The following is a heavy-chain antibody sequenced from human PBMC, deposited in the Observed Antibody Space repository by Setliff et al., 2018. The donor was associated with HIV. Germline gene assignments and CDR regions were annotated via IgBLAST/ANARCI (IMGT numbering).Heavy chain of an antibody. Sequence: PGGSLRLSCAASGFSFRSYAVSWVRQAPGKGLEWVSYISSSGSTIYYADSVKGRFTISRDNAKNSLYLQMNSLRAEDTAVYYCARASGYYGDSWFDPWGQGTLVTVSS. V-gene: IGHV3-48*03. CDR2: ISSSGSTI. CDR3: ARASGYYGDSWFDP. D-gene: IGHD3-10*01. J-gene: IGHJ5*02. CDR1: GFSFRSYA.